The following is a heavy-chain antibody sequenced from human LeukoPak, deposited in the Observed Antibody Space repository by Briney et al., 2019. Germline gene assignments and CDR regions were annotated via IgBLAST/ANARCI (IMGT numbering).Heavy chain of an antibody. CDR2: LSDNT. J-gene: IGHJ5*02. CDR1: GFTFSSYA. CDR3: ARSRGPGSHWFDP. Sequence: GGSLRLSCAASGFTFSSYALSWVRQAPGKGLQWVSTLSDNTHYADSVRGRFSISGDSSEHTLYLQMNSLRVEDTAVYFCARSRGPGSHWFDPWGQGTLVTVSS. D-gene: IGHD3-10*01. V-gene: IGHV3-23*01.